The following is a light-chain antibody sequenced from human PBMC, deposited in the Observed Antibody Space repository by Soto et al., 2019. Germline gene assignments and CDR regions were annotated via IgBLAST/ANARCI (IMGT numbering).Light chain of an antibody. J-gene: IGKJ4*01. Sequence: EIVLTQSPGTLSLSPGERATLSCRASQTVSTSYFDWYQQKPGQAPRLLIYATSNRATGIPDSFSGSGSGTDFSLTITRLEPEDFAVYYCLQYGSSPFTFGGGTKVEIK. CDR2: ATS. CDR1: QTVSTSY. V-gene: IGKV3-20*01. CDR3: LQYGSSPFT.